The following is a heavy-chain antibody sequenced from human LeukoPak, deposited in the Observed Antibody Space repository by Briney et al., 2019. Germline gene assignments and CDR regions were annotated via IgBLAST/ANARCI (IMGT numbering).Heavy chain of an antibody. Sequence: PSETLSLTCAVYGGSFSGYYWSWIRQPPGKGLEWIGEINHSGSTNYNPSLKSRATISVDTSKNQFSLKLSSVTAADTAVYYCARGNVVYYYYYYGMDVWGQGTTVTVSS. J-gene: IGHJ6*02. V-gene: IGHV4-34*01. D-gene: IGHD2-15*01. CDR3: ARGNVVYYYYYYGMDV. CDR1: GGSFSGYY. CDR2: INHSGST.